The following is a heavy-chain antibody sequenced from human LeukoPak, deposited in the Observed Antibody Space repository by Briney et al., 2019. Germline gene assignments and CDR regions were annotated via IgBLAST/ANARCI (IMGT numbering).Heavy chain of an antibody. J-gene: IGHJ4*02. CDR2: IKRKTDDGTT. D-gene: IGHD1-1*01. CDR1: GFSFSDTW. Sequence: GGSLRLSCAASGFSFSDTWMNWVRQAPGKGLEWVGLIKRKTDDGTTDYAAPEKGRFTISRDESKNTLYLQMNSLKTEDTAVYYCTTQSGAWNFDYWGQGTLVTVSS. V-gene: IGHV3-15*07. CDR3: TTQSGAWNFDY.